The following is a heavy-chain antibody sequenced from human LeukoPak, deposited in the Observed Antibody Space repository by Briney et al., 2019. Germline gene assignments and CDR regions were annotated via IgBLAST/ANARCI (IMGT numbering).Heavy chain of an antibody. D-gene: IGHD3-10*01. CDR1: GFTFSSYS. CDR3: ARLEGSGKLGWFDP. V-gene: IGHV3-21*01. J-gene: IGHJ5*02. CDR2: ISISSSYI. Sequence: PGGSLRLSCAASGFTFSSYSMNWVRQAPGKGLEWVSSISISSSYIYYADSVKGRFTISRDNAKNSLYLQMNSLRAEDTAVYYCARLEGSGKLGWFDPWGQGTLVTVSS.